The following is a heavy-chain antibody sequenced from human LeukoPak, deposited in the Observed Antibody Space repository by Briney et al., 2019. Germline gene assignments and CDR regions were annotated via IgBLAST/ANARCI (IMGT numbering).Heavy chain of an antibody. D-gene: IGHD3-10*01. V-gene: IGHV4-34*01. CDR1: GGSFSGYY. Sequence: SETLSLTCAVYGGSFSGYYWSWIRQPPGKGLEWIGEINHSGSTNYNPSLKSRVTISVDTSKNQFSLKLSSVTAADTAVYYCARGRIRYYYGSGSYYKSPIPLYYFDYWGQGTLVTVSS. CDR3: ARGRIRYYYGSGSYYKSPIPLYYFDY. J-gene: IGHJ4*02. CDR2: INHSGST.